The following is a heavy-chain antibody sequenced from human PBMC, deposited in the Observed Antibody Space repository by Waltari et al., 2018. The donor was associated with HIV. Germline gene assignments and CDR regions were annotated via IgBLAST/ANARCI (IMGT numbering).Heavy chain of an antibody. D-gene: IGHD3-3*01. CDR1: GYTFTSYD. J-gene: IGHJ4*02. Sequence: QVQLVQSGAEVKKPGASVKVSCKASGYTFTSYDINWVRQATGQGLEWMGGMNPNSGNTGYAQKFQGRVTMTRNTSISTAYMELSSLRSEDTAVYYCARGRDYDFWSGGGYWGQGTLVTVSS. CDR3: ARGRDYDFWSGGGY. CDR2: MNPNSGNT. V-gene: IGHV1-8*01.